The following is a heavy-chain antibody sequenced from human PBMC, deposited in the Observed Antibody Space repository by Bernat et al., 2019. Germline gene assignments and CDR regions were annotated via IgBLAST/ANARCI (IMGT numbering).Heavy chain of an antibody. CDR3: ARGTYDFWSGYYAYYYYMDV. J-gene: IGHJ6*03. CDR1: GFTVSSNY. CDR2: IYSGGST. V-gene: IGHV3-53*01. Sequence: EVQLVESGGGLIQPGGSLRLSCAASGFTVSSNYMSWVRQAPGKGLEWVSVIYSGGSTYYADSVKGRFTISRDNSKNTLYLQMNSLRAEDTAVYYCARGTYDFWSGYYAYYYYMDVWGKGTTVTVSS. D-gene: IGHD3-3*01.